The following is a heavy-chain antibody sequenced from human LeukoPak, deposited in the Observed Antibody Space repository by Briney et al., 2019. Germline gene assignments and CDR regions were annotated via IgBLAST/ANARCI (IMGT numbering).Heavy chain of an antibody. Sequence: PGGSLRLSCAASGFSFSNYWMRWVRQAPGKGLEWVATIKGDGNKKDYVDSVRGRFTVSIDNAKNSLYLQMSSLRVEDTAIYYCVSTTGPWGQGTPVTVSS. D-gene: IGHD1-7*01. CDR2: IKGDGNKK. V-gene: IGHV3-7*01. CDR3: VSTTGP. CDR1: GFSFSNYW. J-gene: IGHJ5*02.